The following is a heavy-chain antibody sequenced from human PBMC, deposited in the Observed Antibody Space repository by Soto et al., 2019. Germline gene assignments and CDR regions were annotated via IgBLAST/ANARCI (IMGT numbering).Heavy chain of an antibody. CDR2: IKSKTDGGTT. Sequence: EVQLVESGGGLVKPGGSLRLSCAASGFTFSNAWMNWVRQAPGKGLEWVGRIKSKTDGGTTDYAEPVKGRFTISRDDSKNKLCQQMNRLKTEDAAVYYCNTDQGLTYEYVWGSYRKYYYYRMDGLGQGTTVNVS. CDR1: GFTFSNAW. D-gene: IGHD3-16*02. J-gene: IGHJ6*02. V-gene: IGHV3-15*07. CDR3: NTDQGLTYEYVWGSYRKYYYYRMDG.